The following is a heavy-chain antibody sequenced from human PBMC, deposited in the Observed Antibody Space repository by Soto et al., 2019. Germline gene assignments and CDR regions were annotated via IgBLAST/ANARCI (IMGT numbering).Heavy chain of an antibody. CDR3: RQTSATYGRLAGGYFDL. D-gene: IGHD3-10*01. CDR1: GFSLSTSGVC. CDR2: MYWNDDK. Sequence: KESGPTLVKPTQTLTLTCTFSGFSLSTSGVCVGWIRQPPGKALEWLALMYWNDDKRYSPSLKSRLTITKDTSKNQVVLTMTNIDPVDTATYYCRQTSATYGRLAGGYFDLWGRGNLDTVFS. J-gene: IGHJ2*01. V-gene: IGHV2-5*01.